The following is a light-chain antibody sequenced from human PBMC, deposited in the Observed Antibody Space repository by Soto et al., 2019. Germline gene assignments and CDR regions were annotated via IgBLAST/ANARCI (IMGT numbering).Light chain of an antibody. J-gene: IGKJ4*01. CDR2: AAS. V-gene: IGKV1-9*01. CDR1: QGISNY. CDR3: HQPHFYPLI. Sequence: DIRMTQSPSTLSGSVEDGAAITGLASQGISNYLAWYQQKPGKAPKLLIYAASTLQNGVPSRFSGSGSGTDFTLTISCLQPEDFATYYCHQPHFYPLIYGGGTKVDIK.